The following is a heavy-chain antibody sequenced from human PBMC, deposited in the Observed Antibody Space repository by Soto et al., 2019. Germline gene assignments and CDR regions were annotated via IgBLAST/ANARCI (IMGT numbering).Heavy chain of an antibody. D-gene: IGHD6-19*01. J-gene: IGHJ6*03. CDR1: GFTFSSYW. CDR3: ARDGAAPGIAVAGTPDYYYYYMDV. CDR2: INSDGSST. Sequence: GGSLRLSCAASGFTFSSYWMHWVRQAPGKGLVWVSRINSDGSSTSYADSVKGRFTISRDNAKNTLYLQMNSLRAEDTAVYYCARDGAAPGIAVAGTPDYYYYYMDVWGKGTTVTVSS. V-gene: IGHV3-74*01.